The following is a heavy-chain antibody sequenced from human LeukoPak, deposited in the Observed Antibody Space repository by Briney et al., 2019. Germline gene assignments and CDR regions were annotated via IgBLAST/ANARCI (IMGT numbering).Heavy chain of an antibody. D-gene: IGHD6-13*01. Sequence: KASETLSLTCIVSGYSISSGYYWGWIRQPPGKGLEWIGSIYYSGSTYYNPSLKSRVTISVDTSKNQFSLKLSSVTAADTAVYYCARDYDSSSGMDVWGQGTTVTVSS. CDR3: ARDYDSSSGMDV. V-gene: IGHV4-38-2*02. CDR2: IYYSGST. J-gene: IGHJ6*02. CDR1: GYSISSGYY.